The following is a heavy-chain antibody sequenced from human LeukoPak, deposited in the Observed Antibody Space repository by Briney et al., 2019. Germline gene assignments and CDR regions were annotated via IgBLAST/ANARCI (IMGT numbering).Heavy chain of an antibody. CDR2: IYYSGST. CDR1: GGSISSGDNY. V-gene: IGHV4-30-4*01. CDR3: ARERPSSTGNWFDP. D-gene: IGHD2-2*01. J-gene: IGHJ5*02. Sequence: PSETLSLTCTVSGGSISSGDNYWSWIRRPPGKGLEWIGYIYYSGSTYYNPSLKSRVTISVDTSKNHFSLKLSSVTAADTAVYYCARERPSSTGNWFDPWGQGTLVTVSS.